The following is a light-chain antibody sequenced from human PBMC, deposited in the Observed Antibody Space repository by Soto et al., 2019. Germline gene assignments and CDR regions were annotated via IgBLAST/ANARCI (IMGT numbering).Light chain of an antibody. CDR2: AAS. Sequence: DIQMTQFPSSLSASVGDRVNITCRASQGISTWLAWYQQKPERAPKSLIYAASRLQSGVPPRFRGSRSETDLTLTISSLQPEDFATYYCQQYNRYPRTFGQGTKVEIK. J-gene: IGKJ1*01. CDR1: QGISTW. CDR3: QQYNRYPRT. V-gene: IGKV1D-16*01.